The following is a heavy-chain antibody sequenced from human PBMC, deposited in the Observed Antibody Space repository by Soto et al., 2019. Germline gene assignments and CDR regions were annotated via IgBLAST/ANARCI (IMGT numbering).Heavy chain of an antibody. Sequence: ASVKVSCKASGYTFTGYDINWVRQATGQGLEWMGWMNPNSGNTGYAQKFQGRVTMTRNTSISTAYMELSSLRSEDTAVYYCARGIFGVVMGWFDPWGQGTLVTVSS. J-gene: IGHJ5*02. CDR3: ARGIFGVVMGWFDP. V-gene: IGHV1-8*01. CDR1: GYTFTGYD. D-gene: IGHD3-3*01. CDR2: MNPNSGNT.